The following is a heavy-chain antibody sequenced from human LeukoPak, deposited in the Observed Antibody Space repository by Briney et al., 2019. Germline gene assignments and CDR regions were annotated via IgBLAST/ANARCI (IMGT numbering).Heavy chain of an antibody. CDR1: GGSISSSSYY. CDR3: ARDLRGYYFDY. CDR2: IYYSGST. V-gene: IGHV4-39*07. D-gene: IGHD3-16*01. J-gene: IGHJ4*02. Sequence: SETLSLTCTVSGGSISSSSYYWGWIRQPPGKGLEWIGSIYYSGSTNYNPSLKSRVTMSVDTSKNQFSLKLSSVTAADTAVYYCARDLRGYYFDYWGQGTLVTVSS.